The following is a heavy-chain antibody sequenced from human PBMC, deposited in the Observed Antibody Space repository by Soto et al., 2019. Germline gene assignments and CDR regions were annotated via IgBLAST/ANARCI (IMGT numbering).Heavy chain of an antibody. D-gene: IGHD6-19*01. CDR1: GYTFKNYG. CDR2: ITTYNGNR. V-gene: IGHV1-18*01. Sequence: QVQLVQSGPEVKSPGASVKVSCKASGYTFKNYGTKWVRQAPGQGLEWVGWITTYNGNRYSAEKFQDRVTMTTDTSASTTYMELRSLTSDDTCLYYCARNAQPKGVAADGASDYWGQRTLVTVSS. J-gene: IGHJ4*02. CDR3: ARNAQPKGVAADGASDY.